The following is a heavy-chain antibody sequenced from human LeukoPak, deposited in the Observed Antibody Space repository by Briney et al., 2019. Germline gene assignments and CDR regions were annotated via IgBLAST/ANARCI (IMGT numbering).Heavy chain of an antibody. CDR1: GGSISSSSYY. V-gene: IGHV4-39*01. D-gene: IGHD3-16*01. CDR2: IYYSGST. J-gene: IGHJ4*02. CDR3: ARLWSHSKTEDY. Sequence: SETLSLTCTVSGGSISSSSYYWGWIRQPPGKGLEWIGSIYYSGSTYYNPSLKSRVTISVDTSENQFSLNLRSVTAADTAVYYCARLWSHSKTEDYWGQGTVVTVSS.